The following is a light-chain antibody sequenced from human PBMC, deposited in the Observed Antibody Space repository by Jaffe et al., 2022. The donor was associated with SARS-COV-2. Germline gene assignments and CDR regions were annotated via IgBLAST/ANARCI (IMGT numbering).Light chain of an antibody. CDR1: QDITNY. J-gene: IGKJ5*01. V-gene: IGKV1-33*01. CDR3: QQYDNLPLT. Sequence: DIQMTQSPSSLSASVGDRVTITCQASQDITNYLNWYQHKPGKAPRLLIYAASNLQRGAPSRFSGSGSGTAFTLTISSLQPEDTATYYCQQYDNLPLTFGQGTRLEIK. CDR2: AAS.